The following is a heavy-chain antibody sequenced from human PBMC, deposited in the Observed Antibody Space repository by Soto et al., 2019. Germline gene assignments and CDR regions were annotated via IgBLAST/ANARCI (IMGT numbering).Heavy chain of an antibody. V-gene: IGHV4-59*01. CDR1: GGSISSYY. J-gene: IGHJ5*02. Sequence: QVQLQESGPGLVKPSETLSLTCTVSGGSISSYYWSWIRQPPGKGLEWIGYIYYSGSTNYNPSLKSRVTISVDTSKNQFSLKLSSVTAADTAVYYCARYYDFWSGLGWFDPWGQGTLVTVSS. CDR3: ARYYDFWSGLGWFDP. D-gene: IGHD3-3*01. CDR2: IYYSGST.